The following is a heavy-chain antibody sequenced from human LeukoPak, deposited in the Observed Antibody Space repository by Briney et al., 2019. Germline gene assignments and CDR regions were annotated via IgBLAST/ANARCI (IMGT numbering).Heavy chain of an antibody. CDR3: ARSDYGDCFDY. D-gene: IGHD4-17*01. V-gene: IGHV4-59*01. CDR2: IYYSGST. J-gene: IGHJ4*02. Sequence: PSETLSLTCTVSGGSISSYYWSWIRQPPGKGLEWIGYIYYSGSTNYNPSLKSRVTISVDTSKNQFSLKLSSVTAADTAVYYCARSDYGDCFDYWGQGTLATVSS. CDR1: GGSISSYY.